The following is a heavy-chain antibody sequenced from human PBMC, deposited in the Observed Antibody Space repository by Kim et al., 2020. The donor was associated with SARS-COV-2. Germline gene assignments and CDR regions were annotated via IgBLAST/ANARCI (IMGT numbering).Heavy chain of an antibody. Sequence: SETLSLTCTVSGGSISSYYWSWIRQPPVKGLEWIGYIYYSGSTNYNPSLKSRVTISVDTSKNQFSLKLSSVTAADTAVYYCARGVAGTEGNWFDPWAQGTLVTVSS. CDR2: IYYSGST. CDR3: ARGVAGTEGNWFDP. CDR1: GGSISSYY. D-gene: IGHD6-19*01. J-gene: IGHJ5*02. V-gene: IGHV4-59*08.